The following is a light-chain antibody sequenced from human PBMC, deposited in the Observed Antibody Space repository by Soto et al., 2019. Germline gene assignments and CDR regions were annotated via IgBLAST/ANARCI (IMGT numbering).Light chain of an antibody. CDR3: QQYGSSGT. V-gene: IGKV3-11*01. Sequence: EIVLSQSLATLSLSPGERATLSCRASQSVTTFLAWYQQKPGQAPRLLIYDASDRAPGIPARFSGSGSGTDFTLTISSLEPEDFAVYYCQQYGSSGTFGQGTKVDIK. CDR2: DAS. CDR1: QSVTTF. J-gene: IGKJ1*01.